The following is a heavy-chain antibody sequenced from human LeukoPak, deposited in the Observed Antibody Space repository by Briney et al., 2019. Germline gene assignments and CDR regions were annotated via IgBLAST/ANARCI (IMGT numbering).Heavy chain of an antibody. CDR3: ARGPDCSSASCPYPYYFDY. D-gene: IGHD2-2*01. J-gene: IGHJ4*02. CDR2: IYHSGST. Sequence: SETLSLTCTVSGYSISSGYYWGWIRQPPVKGLEWIGSIYHSGSTYYNPSLKSRVTISVDTSKNQFSLKLSSVAAAHTAVYYCARGPDCSSASCPYPYYFDYWGQGTLVTVSS. V-gene: IGHV4-38-2*02. CDR1: GYSISSGYY.